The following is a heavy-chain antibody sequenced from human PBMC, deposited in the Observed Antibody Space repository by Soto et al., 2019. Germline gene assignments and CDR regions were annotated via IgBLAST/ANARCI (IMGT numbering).Heavy chain of an antibody. CDR1: GFTFTDYW. D-gene: IGHD1-26*01. CDR3: AGENGTHDPDPY. CDR2: IRQDGRER. Sequence: GGSLRLSCAASGFTFTDYWLSWVRQAQVKGMEWVSNIRQDGRERYYVNSVKGRFTTSRDHDKKSLYLQMNSLRAEDTAVYYCAGENGTHDPDPYWGQGTLVTVSS. J-gene: IGHJ4*02. V-gene: IGHV3-7*03.